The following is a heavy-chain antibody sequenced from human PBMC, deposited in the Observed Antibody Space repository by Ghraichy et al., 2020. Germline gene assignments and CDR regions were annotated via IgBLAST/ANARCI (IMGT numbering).Heavy chain of an antibody. V-gene: IGHV3-7*01. D-gene: IGHD3-3*02. Sequence: GESLNISCAASGFTFSSYWMSWVRQAPGKGLEWVANIKQDGSEKYYVDSVKGRFTISRDNAKNSLYLQMNSLRAEDTAVYYCARERLAETHWFDPWGQGTLVTVSS. CDR1: GFTFSSYW. CDR2: IKQDGSEK. J-gene: IGHJ5*02. CDR3: ARERLAETHWFDP.